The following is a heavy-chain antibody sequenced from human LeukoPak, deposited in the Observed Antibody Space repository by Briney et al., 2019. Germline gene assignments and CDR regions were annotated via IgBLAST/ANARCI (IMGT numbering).Heavy chain of an antibody. Sequence: SETLSLTCTVSGGSISSYCWSWIRQPPGKGLEWIGYIYYSGSTNYNPSLKSRVTISVDTSKNQFSLKLSSVTAADTAVYYCASYIVVVPAAREGYMDVWGKGTTVTVSS. CDR3: ASYIVVVPAAREGYMDV. D-gene: IGHD2-2*01. CDR1: GGSISSYC. V-gene: IGHV4-59*12. J-gene: IGHJ6*03. CDR2: IYYSGST.